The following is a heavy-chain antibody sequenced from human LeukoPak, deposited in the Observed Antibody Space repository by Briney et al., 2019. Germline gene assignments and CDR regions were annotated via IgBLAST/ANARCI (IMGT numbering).Heavy chain of an antibody. D-gene: IGHD3-10*01. CDR3: ARVPDYYGSGPSWAFDI. CDR1: GGSISSSNW. V-gene: IGHV4-4*02. J-gene: IGHJ3*02. CDR2: IYHSGST. Sequence: PSGTLSLTCAVSGGSISSSNWWSWVRQPPGKGLEWIGEIYHSGSTNYNPSLKSRVTISVDKSKNQFSLKLSSVTAADTAVYYCARVPDYYGSGPSWAFDIWGQGTMVTVSS.